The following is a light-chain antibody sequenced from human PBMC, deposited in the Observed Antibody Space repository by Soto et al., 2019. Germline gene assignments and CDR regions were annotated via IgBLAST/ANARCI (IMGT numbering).Light chain of an antibody. J-gene: IGKJ1*01. CDR1: QSVDSSY. CDR3: QQYGSSPRT. CDR2: GAS. Sequence: EIVLTQSPGTLSLSPGERATLSCRASQSVDSSYLAWYRQKPGQAPRLLIYGASSRATGIPDRFSGSGSGTDFTLIISRLEPEDFAVYYCQQYGSSPRTFGQGTKVEIK. V-gene: IGKV3-20*01.